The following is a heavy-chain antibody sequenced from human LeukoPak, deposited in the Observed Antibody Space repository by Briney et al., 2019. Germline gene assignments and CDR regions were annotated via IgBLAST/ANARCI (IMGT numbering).Heavy chain of an antibody. V-gene: IGHV4-59*01. Sequence: SETLSLTCTGSGGSISSYYWSWIRQPPGKGLEWIGYIYYSGSTNYNPSLKSRVTISVDTSKNQFSLKLSSVTAADTAVYYCGGYYPNWFDPWGQGTLVTVSS. CDR3: GGYYPNWFDP. D-gene: IGHD3-22*01. J-gene: IGHJ5*02. CDR2: IYYSGST. CDR1: GGSISSYY.